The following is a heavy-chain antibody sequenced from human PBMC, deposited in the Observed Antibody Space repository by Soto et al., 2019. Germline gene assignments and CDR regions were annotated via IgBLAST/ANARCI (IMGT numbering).Heavy chain of an antibody. CDR2: IKQDGSEE. CDR3: ARDRCSSTSCLLDYYYYYGMDV. D-gene: IGHD2-2*01. V-gene: IGHV3-7*03. J-gene: IGHJ6*02. Sequence: GGSLRLSCAASGFTFSSYWMSWVRQAPGKGLEWVANIKQDGSEEYYVDSVKGRFTISRDNAKNSLYLQMNSLRAEDTAVYYCARDRCSSTSCLLDYYYYYGMDVWGQGTTVTVSS. CDR1: GFTFSSYW.